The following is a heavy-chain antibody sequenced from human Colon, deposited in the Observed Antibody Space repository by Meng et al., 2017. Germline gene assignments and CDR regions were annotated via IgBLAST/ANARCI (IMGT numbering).Heavy chain of an antibody. D-gene: IGHD3-22*01. J-gene: IGHJ4*02. Sequence: GESLKISCDSSGFTFRSYAMTWVRQAPGKGLEWVATVSTHGTTTYYGDSVKGRFTISRDNAKNTLYLQMDSLRAEDTAVYYCAKEGCGYYFDLWGLGTLVTVSS. CDR1: GFTFRSYA. V-gene: IGHV3-23*05. CDR3: AKEGCGYYFDL. CDR2: VSTHGTTT.